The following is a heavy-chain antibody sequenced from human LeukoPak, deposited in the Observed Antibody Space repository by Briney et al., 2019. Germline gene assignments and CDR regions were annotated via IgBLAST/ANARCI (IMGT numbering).Heavy chain of an antibody. CDR3: ARDAIILVLGVMMAVYDMDV. CDR2: ISYDGSNK. Sequence: GGSLRLSCAASGSIFSNYAMHWVRQAPGKGLEWVTIISYDGSNKYYADSVKGRFTISRDNSKNTLSLQMNSLRPEDTAVYYCARDAIILVLGVMMAVYDMDVWGKGTTVTVSS. J-gene: IGHJ6*04. CDR1: GSIFSNYA. V-gene: IGHV3-30*04. D-gene: IGHD3-10*01.